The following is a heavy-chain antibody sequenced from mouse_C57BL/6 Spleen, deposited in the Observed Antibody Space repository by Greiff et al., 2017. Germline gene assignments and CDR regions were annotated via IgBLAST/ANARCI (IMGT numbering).Heavy chain of an antibody. Sequence: EVKLQESGPGLVKPSQSLSLTCSVTGYSITSGYYWNWIRQFPGNKLEWMGYISYDGSNNYNPSLKNRISITRDTSKNQFFLKLNSVTTEDTATYYCAREGGDPGDWFAYWGQGTLVTVSA. D-gene: IGHD2-13*01. J-gene: IGHJ3*01. CDR1: GYSITSGYY. CDR2: ISYDGSN. V-gene: IGHV3-6*01. CDR3: AREGGDPGDWFAY.